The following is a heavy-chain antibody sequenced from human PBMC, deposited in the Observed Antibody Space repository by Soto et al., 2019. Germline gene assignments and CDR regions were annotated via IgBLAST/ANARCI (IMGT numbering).Heavy chain of an antibody. CDR3: SRARYDSSGYYFFDY. Sequence: QVHLQESGPGLVKPSETLSLTCTDSGGSISGYYWSWIRQPPGKGLEWIGYIYYSGSTNYKPSLKSRVTISVDTSKNQVSLKLSAVTAADTAVYYCSRARYDSSGYYFFDYWGQGTLVTVAS. V-gene: IGHV4-59*01. CDR2: IYYSGST. D-gene: IGHD3-22*01. CDR1: GGSISGYY. J-gene: IGHJ4*02.